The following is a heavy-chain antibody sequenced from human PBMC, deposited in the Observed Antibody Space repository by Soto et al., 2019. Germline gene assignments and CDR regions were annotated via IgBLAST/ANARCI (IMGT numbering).Heavy chain of an antibody. D-gene: IGHD3-22*01. CDR2: IKQDGSEK. Sequence: GGSLRLSCAASGFTFSSYWMSWVRQAPGKGLEWVANIKQDGSEKYYVDSVKGRFTISRDNAKNSLYLQMNSLRAEDTDVYYCARDSYKYYYDSSGTFDYWGQGTLVTVSS. CDR3: ARDSYKYYYDSSGTFDY. J-gene: IGHJ4*02. V-gene: IGHV3-7*01. CDR1: GFTFSSYW.